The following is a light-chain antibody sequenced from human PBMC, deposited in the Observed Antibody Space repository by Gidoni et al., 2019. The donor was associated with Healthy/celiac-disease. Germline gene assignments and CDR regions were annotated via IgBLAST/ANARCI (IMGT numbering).Light chain of an antibody. J-gene: IGKJ4*01. CDR1: QSVSSY. V-gene: IGKV3-11*01. Sequence: EIVLTQSTATLSLSPGERATLSCRASQSVSSYLAWYQQKPGQAPRLLIYDASNRATGIPARFSGSGSGTDFTLTISSLEPEDFAVYYCQQRSNWPPFLTFGGGTKVEIK. CDR3: QQRSNWPPFLT. CDR2: DAS.